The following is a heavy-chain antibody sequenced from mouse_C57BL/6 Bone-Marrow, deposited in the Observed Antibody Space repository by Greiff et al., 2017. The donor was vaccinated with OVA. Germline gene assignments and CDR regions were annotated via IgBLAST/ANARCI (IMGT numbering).Heavy chain of an antibody. J-gene: IGHJ4*01. D-gene: IGHD4-1*01. Sequence: EVKLMESGGGLVKPGGSLKLSCAASGFTFSDYGMHWVRQAPEKGLEWVAYISSGSSTIYYADTVKGRFTISRDNAKNTLFLQMTSLRSEDTAMYYCARRVTGTSYYAMDYWGQGTSVTVSS. V-gene: IGHV5-17*01. CDR2: ISSGSSTI. CDR1: GFTFSDYG. CDR3: ARRVTGTSYYAMDY.